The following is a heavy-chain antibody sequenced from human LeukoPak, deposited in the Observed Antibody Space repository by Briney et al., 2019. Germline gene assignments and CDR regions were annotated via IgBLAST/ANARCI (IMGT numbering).Heavy chain of an antibody. D-gene: IGHD3-9*01. J-gene: IGHJ4*02. CDR2: IIPIFGTA. V-gene: IGHV1-69*05. Sequence: ASVKVSCKASGYTFTGYYMHWVRQAPGQGLEWMGGIIPIFGTANYAQKFQGRVTITTDESTSTAYMELSSLRSEDTAVYYCARGLGGILTGYYNYFDYWGQGTLVTVSS. CDR3: ARGLGGILTGYYNYFDY. CDR1: GYTFTGYY.